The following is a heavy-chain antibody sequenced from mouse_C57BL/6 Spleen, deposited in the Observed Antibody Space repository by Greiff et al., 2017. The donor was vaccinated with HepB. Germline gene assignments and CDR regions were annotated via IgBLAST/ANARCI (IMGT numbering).Heavy chain of an antibody. Sequence: VQLQQSGAELVKPGASVKMSCKASGYTFTSYWITWVKQRPGQGLEWIGDIYPGSGSTNYNEKFKSKATLTVDTSSSTAYMQLSSLTSEDSAVYYCARRSSGFYYFDYWGQGTTLTVSS. J-gene: IGHJ2*01. CDR2: IYPGSGST. V-gene: IGHV1-55*01. CDR3: ARRSSGFYYFDY. CDR1: GYTFTSYW. D-gene: IGHD3-2*02.